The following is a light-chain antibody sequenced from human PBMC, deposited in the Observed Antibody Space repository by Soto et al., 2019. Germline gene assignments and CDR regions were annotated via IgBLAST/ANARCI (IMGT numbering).Light chain of an antibody. Sequence: DIMMAQSPDSLAVSLGERATINCKSSQSVLYSSNRKSYLAWYPQKPGQAPKLXIPSASTRESGVPDRFSGSGSGTDFTLTISSLQAEDVAVYYCQQYYSSPRTFGQGTKVDIK. J-gene: IGKJ1*01. V-gene: IGKV4-1*01. CDR3: QQYYSSPRT. CDR1: QSVLYSSNRKSY. CDR2: SAS.